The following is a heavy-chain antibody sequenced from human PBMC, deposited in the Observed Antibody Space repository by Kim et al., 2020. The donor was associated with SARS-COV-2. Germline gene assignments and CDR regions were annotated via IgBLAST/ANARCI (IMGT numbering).Heavy chain of an antibody. J-gene: IGHJ3*01. Sequence: SETLSLTCTVSGGSISSGGYYWSWIRQHPGKGLEWIGYIYYSGSTYYNPSLKSRVTISVDTSKNQFSLKLSAVTAAASAVYYCARVPITMMVVVQDFDFWGQGTMVTVSS. V-gene: IGHV4-31*03. CDR2: IYYSGST. CDR3: ARVPITMMVVVQDFDF. CDR1: GGSISSGGYY. D-gene: IGHD3-22*01.